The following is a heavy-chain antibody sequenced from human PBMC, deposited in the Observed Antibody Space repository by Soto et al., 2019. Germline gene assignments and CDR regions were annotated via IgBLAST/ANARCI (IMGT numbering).Heavy chain of an antibody. J-gene: IGHJ2*01. CDR1: GGSISSSNW. CDR2: IYHSGST. V-gene: IGHV4-4*02. CDR3: ARGGEDYGDYEGYFDL. D-gene: IGHD4-17*01. Sequence: QVQLQESGQGLVKPSGTLSLTCAVSGGSISSSNWWSWVRQPPGKGLEWIGEIYHSGSTNYNPSLESRVTISVDKSKNQFSPKLSSVTAADTAVYYCARGGEDYGDYEGYFDLWGRGTLVTVSS.